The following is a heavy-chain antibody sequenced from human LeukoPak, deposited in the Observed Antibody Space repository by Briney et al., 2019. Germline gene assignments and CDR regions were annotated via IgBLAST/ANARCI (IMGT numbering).Heavy chain of an antibody. CDR3: AKDSTRGYSGYEYYFDY. CDR2: ISSSGSYI. CDR1: RFTFSSYS. Sequence: PGGSLRLSCAASRFTFSSYSMNWVRQAPGKGLEWVSSISSSGSYIYYADSVKGRFTISRDNSKNTLYLQMNSLRAEDTAVYYCAKDSTRGYSGYEYYFDYWGQGTLVTVSS. J-gene: IGHJ4*02. D-gene: IGHD5-12*01. V-gene: IGHV3-21*01.